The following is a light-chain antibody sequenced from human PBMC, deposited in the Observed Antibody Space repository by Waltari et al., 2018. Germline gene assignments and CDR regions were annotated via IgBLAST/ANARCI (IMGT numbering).Light chain of an antibody. Sequence: QSALTQPPSASGSPGQSVTISCTGTSRYVGAYNYVSWYQQYPDKAPKLMIYEVTKRPSGVPDRFSGSKSGNTASLTVSGLQAEDEADYYCISYAGNNKYVLGAGTKVTVL. CDR2: EVT. J-gene: IGLJ1*01. CDR3: ISYAGNNKYV. V-gene: IGLV2-8*01. CDR1: SRYVGAYNY.